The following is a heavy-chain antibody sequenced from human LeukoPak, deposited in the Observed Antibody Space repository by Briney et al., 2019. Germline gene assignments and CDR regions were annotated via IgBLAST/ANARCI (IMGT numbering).Heavy chain of an antibody. V-gene: IGHV1-18*01. J-gene: IGHJ4*02. D-gene: IGHD6-19*01. CDR2: ISAYNGNT. Sequence: GASVKVSCKASGYTFTSYGISWVRQAPGQGLEWMGWISAYNGNTNYAQKLQGRVTMTTDTSTSTAYMELRSLRSDDTAVYYCAKGSSGWYKLYYFDYWGQGTLVTVSS. CDR3: AKGSSGWYKLYYFDY. CDR1: GYTFTSYG.